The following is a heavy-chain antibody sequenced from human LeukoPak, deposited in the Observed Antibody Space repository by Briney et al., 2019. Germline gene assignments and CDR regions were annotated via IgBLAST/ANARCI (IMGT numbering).Heavy chain of an antibody. CDR3: AKDQPYYYDSSGSYGMDV. CDR1: GLTFSSHW. V-gene: IGHV3-74*01. CDR2: ITNDGSST. Sequence: QSGGSLRLSCAASGLTFSSHWMHWVRQAPGKGLVWVSRITNDGSSTTYADSVKGRFTISRDNAKNMLYLQVNSLRAEDTAVYYCAKDQPYYYDSSGSYGMDVWGQGTTVTVSS. J-gene: IGHJ6*02. D-gene: IGHD3-22*01.